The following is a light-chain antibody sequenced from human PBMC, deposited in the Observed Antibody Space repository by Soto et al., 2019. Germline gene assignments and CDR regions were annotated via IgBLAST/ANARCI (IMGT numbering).Light chain of an antibody. CDR2: WAS. Sequence: DIVMTQSPDSLAVSLGERATINCKSSQSVLYSSNNKNYLAWYQQKPGQPPKLLIYWASTRESGVPDRFSGSGSGKDFTLTISSLPAEDVASYYCQQYYSTPFTFGPGTKVDIK. CDR1: QSVLYSSNNKNY. J-gene: IGKJ3*01. CDR3: QQYYSTPFT. V-gene: IGKV4-1*01.